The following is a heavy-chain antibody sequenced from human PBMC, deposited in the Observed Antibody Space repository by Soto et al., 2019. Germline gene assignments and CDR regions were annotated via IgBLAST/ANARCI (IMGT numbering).Heavy chain of an antibody. D-gene: IGHD3-3*01. Sequence: KPSETLSLTCTVSGGSISSGRYSWGWIRQPPGKGLEWIGEINHSGSTNYNPSLKSRVTISVDTSKNQFSLKLNSVTAADTAVYYCARSAFPWGQGTLVTVSS. CDR2: INHSGST. V-gene: IGHV4-39*07. CDR1: GGSISSGRYS. CDR3: ARSAFP. J-gene: IGHJ5*02.